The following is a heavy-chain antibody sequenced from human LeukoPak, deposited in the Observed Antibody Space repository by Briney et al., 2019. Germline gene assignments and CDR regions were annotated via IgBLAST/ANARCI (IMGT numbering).Heavy chain of an antibody. CDR2: INHSGTT. V-gene: IGHV4-34*01. D-gene: IGHD3-10*01. Sequence: SETLSLTCAVYGGSFSDYYWGWIRQPPGKGLEWIGEINHSGTTNYNPSLESRLTMSVDPSKNQFSLRLTSATAADTAVYYCAREGSYSGSGSPPLDFWGQGTLVTVSS. CDR3: AREGSYSGSGSPPLDF. CDR1: GGSFSDYY. J-gene: IGHJ4*02.